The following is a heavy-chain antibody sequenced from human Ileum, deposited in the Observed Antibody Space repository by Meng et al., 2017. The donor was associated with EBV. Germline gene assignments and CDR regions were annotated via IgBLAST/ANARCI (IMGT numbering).Heavy chain of an antibody. V-gene: IGHV4-4*02. CDR1: GGSISSSNW. CDR3: ARVGQWLPIDY. J-gene: IGHJ4*02. CDR2: IYHSGST. Sequence: QWQLQESGPGLVKPSGPLSLTCAVSGGSISSSNWWSWVRQPPGKGLEWIGEIYHSGSTNYNPSLKSRVTMSVDKSKNQFSLNLSSVTAADTAVYYCARVGQWLPIDYWGQGTLVTVSS. D-gene: IGHD6-19*01.